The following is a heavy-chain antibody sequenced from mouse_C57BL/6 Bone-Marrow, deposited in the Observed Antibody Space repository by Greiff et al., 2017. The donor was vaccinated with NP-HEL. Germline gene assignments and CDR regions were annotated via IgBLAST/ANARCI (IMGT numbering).Heavy chain of an antibody. D-gene: IGHD2-3*01. CDR3: ARGWLLEFAY. V-gene: IGHV1-76*01. CDR2: IYPGSGNT. CDR1: GYTFTDYY. J-gene: IGHJ3*01. Sequence: VKLMESGAELVRPGASVKLSCKASGYTFTDYYINWVKQRPGQGLEWIARIYPGSGNTYYNEKFKGKATLTAEKSSSTAYMQLSSLTSEDSAVYFCARGWLLEFAYWGQGTLVTVSA.